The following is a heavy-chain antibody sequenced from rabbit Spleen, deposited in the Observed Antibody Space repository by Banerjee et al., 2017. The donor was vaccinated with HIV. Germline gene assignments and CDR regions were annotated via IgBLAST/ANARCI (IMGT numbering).Heavy chain of an antibody. J-gene: IGHJ4*01. Sequence: QEQLEESGGDLVKPGASLTLTCTASGFSFSGSYYMCWVRQAPGKGLEWISCIAGDSSGNTGSASWAKGRFTVSKTSSTTVTLQMTSLTAADTATYFCARDPNYASGHYIYSFWGPGTLVTVS. D-gene: IGHD1-1*01. CDR1: GFSFSGSYY. CDR2: IAGDSSGNT. CDR3: ARDPNYASGHYIYSF. V-gene: IGHV1S45*01.